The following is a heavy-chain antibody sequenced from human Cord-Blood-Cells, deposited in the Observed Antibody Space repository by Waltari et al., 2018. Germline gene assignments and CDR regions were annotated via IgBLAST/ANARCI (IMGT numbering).Heavy chain of an antibody. V-gene: IGHV1-2*02. J-gene: IGHJ4*02. Sequence: QVQLVQSGAEVKKPGASVKVSCKASGYTFTRYYMHWVRQAPGQGLEWMGWINPNSGGTNYAQKFQGRVTMTRDTSISTAYMELSRLRSDDTAVYYCARAAGYSGYDYYFDYWGQGTLVTVSS. D-gene: IGHD5-12*01. CDR1: GYTFTRYY. CDR2: INPNSGGT. CDR3: ARAAGYSGYDYYFDY.